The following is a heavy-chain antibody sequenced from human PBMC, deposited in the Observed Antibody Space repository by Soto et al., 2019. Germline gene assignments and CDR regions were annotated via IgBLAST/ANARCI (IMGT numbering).Heavy chain of an antibody. CDR1: GGSISDYY. D-gene: IGHD1-26*01. Sequence: QVQLQESGPGLVKPSETLSLTCSVSGGSISDYYWTWIRQRPGKGVEWIGDIHYSGSTNYNPSLKSRVTISADTSKNHFSLKLSSVTAADTAVYFCARYSGNSYQCDYWGQGTLVTVSS. V-gene: IGHV4-59*01. J-gene: IGHJ4*02. CDR2: IHYSGST. CDR3: ARYSGNSYQCDY.